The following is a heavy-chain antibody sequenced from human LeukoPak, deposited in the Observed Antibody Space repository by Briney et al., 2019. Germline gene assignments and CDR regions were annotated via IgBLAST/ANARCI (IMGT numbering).Heavy chain of an antibody. J-gene: IGHJ4*02. CDR1: GGSVSDYY. D-gene: IGHD3-3*01. CDR3: ARGLVDYYDFWSGYNDYYFDY. Sequence: SETLSLTCTISGGSVSDYYWSWIRQSPGKGLEWIGYIYYTGSTTYNPSLKSRVTISVDTSKNQFSLELSSVTAADTAVYYCARGLVDYYDFWSGYNDYYFDYWGQGTLVTVSS. V-gene: IGHV4-59*02. CDR2: IYYTGST.